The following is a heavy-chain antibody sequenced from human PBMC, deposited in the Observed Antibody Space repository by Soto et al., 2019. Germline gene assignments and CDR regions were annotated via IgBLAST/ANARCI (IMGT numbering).Heavy chain of an antibody. J-gene: IGHJ3*02. Sequence: SPTLSLPCAISGDSVSSNSAAWNWIRQSPSRGLEWLGRTYYRSKWYNDYAVSVKSRITINPDTSKNQFSLQLNSVTPEDTAVYYCAREGGSYWFHSRYAFDIWGQGTMVTVSS. CDR1: GDSVSSNSAA. CDR2: TYYRSKWYN. CDR3: AREGGSYWFHSRYAFDI. V-gene: IGHV6-1*01. D-gene: IGHD1-26*01.